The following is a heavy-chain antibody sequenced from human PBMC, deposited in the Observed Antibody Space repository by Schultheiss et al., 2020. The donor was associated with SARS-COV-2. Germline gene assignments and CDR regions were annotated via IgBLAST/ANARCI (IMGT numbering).Heavy chain of an antibody. CDR3: ATEEFQH. V-gene: IGHV3-7*04. J-gene: IGHJ1*01. CDR2: IKQGGTEK. CDR1: GFTFSSYW. Sequence: GSLRLSCAASGFTFSSYWMSWVRQAPGKGLEWVANIKQGGTEKYYVDSVKGRFTISRDNSKNTLYLQMNSLRAEDTAVYYCATEEFQHWGQGTLVTVSS.